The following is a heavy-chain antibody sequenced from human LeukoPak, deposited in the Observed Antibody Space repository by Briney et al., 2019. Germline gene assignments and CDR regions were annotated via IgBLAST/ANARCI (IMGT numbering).Heavy chain of an antibody. V-gene: IGHV1-8*01. CDR2: MNPNSGNT. J-gene: IGHJ4*02. CDR3: ARGPFDGWELQC. CDR1: GYTFTSYD. Sequence: GASVKVSCTASGYTFTSYDINWVRQATGQGLEWMGWMNPNSGNTGYAQKFQGRVTMTRNTSISTAYMELSSLRSEDTAVYYCARGPFDGWELQCWGQGTLVTVSS. D-gene: IGHD1-26*01.